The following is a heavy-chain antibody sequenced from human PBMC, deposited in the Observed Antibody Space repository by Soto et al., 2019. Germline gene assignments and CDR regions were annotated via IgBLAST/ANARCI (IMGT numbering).Heavy chain of an antibody. D-gene: IGHD2-8*01. CDR1: GYTFTSHY. Sequence: QVQLVQSGAEVKKPGASVKVSCKASGYTFTSHYMYWVRQAPGQGLEWMGIINPNGENTDYAQKFKGRSTVTRETSTSTVSMELSNLRSEDTAVYYCARAGRLMVYALEYWGQGTLLTVSS. V-gene: IGHV1-46*01. CDR2: INPNGENT. CDR3: ARAGRLMVYALEY. J-gene: IGHJ4*02.